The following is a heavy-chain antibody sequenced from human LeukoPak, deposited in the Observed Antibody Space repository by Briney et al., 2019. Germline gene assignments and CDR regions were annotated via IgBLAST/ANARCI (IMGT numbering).Heavy chain of an antibody. J-gene: IGHJ4*02. V-gene: IGHV3-7*01. CDR1: GFTFSSYR. D-gene: IGHD2-21*01. CDR2: IKQDGSEK. Sequence: GGSLRLSCAASGFTFSSYRMSWVRQAPGKGLEWVANIKQDGSEKYYVDSVKGRFTISRDNAKNSLYLQMNSLRAEDTAVYYCARAALGESVYWGQGTLVTVSS. CDR3: ARAALGESVY.